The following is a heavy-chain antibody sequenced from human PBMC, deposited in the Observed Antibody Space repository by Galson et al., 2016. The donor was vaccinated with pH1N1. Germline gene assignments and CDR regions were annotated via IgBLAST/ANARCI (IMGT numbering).Heavy chain of an antibody. V-gene: IGHV1-46*01. D-gene: IGHD7-27*01. J-gene: IGHJ4*02. CDR2: IDPSGGGA. Sequence: SVKVSCKASGYTFTSYYIHWVRQAPGQGLEWMGVIDPSGGGATYAQSFLARLTMARDISTCTVDMEMSSLKSEDTAAYYCTRDLGRRREYWGQGTLVTVSS. CDR1: GYTFTSYY. CDR3: TRDLGRRREY.